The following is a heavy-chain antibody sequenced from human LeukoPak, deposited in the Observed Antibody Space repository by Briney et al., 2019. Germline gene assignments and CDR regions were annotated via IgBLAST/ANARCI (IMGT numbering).Heavy chain of an antibody. J-gene: IGHJ3*02. CDR1: GESLSTYY. D-gene: IGHD3-22*01. V-gene: IGHV4-34*01. CDR3: ARDRGYYDTSGYYGDAFDI. CDR2: INRSGTT. Sequence: SETLSLTCAVYGESLSTYYWSWIRQPPGKGLEWIGEINRSGTTNDNPSLKSRVTLSVDTSKNQFSLNLTSVTAADTAVYYCARDRGYYDTSGYYGDAFDIWGQGTKVTVSS.